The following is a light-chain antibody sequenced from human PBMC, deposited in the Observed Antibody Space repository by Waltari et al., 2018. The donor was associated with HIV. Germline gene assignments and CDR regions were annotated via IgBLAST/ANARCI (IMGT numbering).Light chain of an antibody. J-gene: IGLJ3*02. CDR1: ALPKQY. V-gene: IGLV3-25*03. CDR2: KDS. Sequence: SYELTPPPSVSVSPGQPARITCSGDALPKQYAYWYQQRPGQAPVAVIYKDSERPSGIPERSSGSSSGTTVTLTISGVQAEDEADYYCQSADSSGTWVFGGGTKLTVL. CDR3: QSADSSGTWV.